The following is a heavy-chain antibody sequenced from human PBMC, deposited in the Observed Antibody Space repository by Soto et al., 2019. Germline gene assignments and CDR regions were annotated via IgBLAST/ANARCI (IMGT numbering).Heavy chain of an antibody. CDR2: IIPIFGTA. CDR3: ATALYCSGGNCADY. Sequence: ASVKGSCKASGYSFINFDIGWVRQAPGQGLELMGGIIPIFGTANYAQNFQGRVTITADESTVTVYMELSSLRSEDTAVYYCATALYCSGGNCADYWGQGTLVTLSS. J-gene: IGHJ4*02. CDR1: GYSFINFD. V-gene: IGHV1-69*01. D-gene: IGHD2-15*01.